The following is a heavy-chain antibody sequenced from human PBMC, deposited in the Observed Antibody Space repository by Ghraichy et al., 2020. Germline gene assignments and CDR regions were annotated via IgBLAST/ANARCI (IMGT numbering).Heavy chain of an antibody. CDR2: ISSSSSYI. J-gene: IGHJ5*02. CDR1: GFTFSSYS. D-gene: IGHD3-10*01. Sequence: GGSLRLSCAASGFTFSSYSMNWVRQAPGKGLEWVSSISSSSSYIYYADSLKGRFTISRDNAKNSLYLQMNSLRAEDTAVYYCARDQGGFGELLRNSWFDPWGQGTLVTVSS. V-gene: IGHV3-21*01. CDR3: ARDQGGFGELLRNSWFDP.